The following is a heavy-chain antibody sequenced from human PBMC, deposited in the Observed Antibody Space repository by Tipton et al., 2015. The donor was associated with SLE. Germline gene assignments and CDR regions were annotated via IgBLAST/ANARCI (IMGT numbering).Heavy chain of an antibody. D-gene: IGHD6-19*01. CDR3: ARLIAVSNTVDWFDP. V-gene: IGHV4-59*08. CDR2: VYYSGST. CDR1: GGSISSDY. J-gene: IGHJ5*02. Sequence: TLSLTCTVSGGSISSDYWSWIRQPPGKGLEWIGYVYYSGSTNYNPSLKSRVTISVETSKSQFSLKLNSVDAADTAVYYCARLIAVSNTVDWFDPWGQGTLVTVSS.